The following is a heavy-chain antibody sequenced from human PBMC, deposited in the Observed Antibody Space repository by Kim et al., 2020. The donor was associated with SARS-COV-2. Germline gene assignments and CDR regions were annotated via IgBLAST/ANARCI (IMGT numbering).Heavy chain of an antibody. D-gene: IGHD6-19*01. V-gene: IGHV3-48*01. CDR3: ARRDGGWFQF. Sequence: IPYADSVKGRLTIARDNDKDSIYLQMSNLRAEDTAVYYCARRDGGWFQFWGQGTLVTVSS. J-gene: IGHJ4*02. CDR2: I.